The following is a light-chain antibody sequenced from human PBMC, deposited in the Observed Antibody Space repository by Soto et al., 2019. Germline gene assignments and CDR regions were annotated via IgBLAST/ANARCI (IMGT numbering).Light chain of an antibody. CDR1: QSVGSNY. V-gene: IGKV3D-20*02. Sequence: EIVLTQSPGTLSLSPGERATLSCRASQSVGSNYLAWYQQKPGQAPRLLIYDASSRATGIPARFSGSGYGTEFTLTISSLQAEDSAVYYCQQRSTGPLNVGGGTKVE. CDR2: DAS. J-gene: IGKJ4*01. CDR3: QQRSTGPLN.